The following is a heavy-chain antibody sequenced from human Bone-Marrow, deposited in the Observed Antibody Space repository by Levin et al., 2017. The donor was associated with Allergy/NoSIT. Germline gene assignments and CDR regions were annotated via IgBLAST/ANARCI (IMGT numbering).Heavy chain of an antibody. CDR1: GFTFSNYW. J-gene: IGHJ4*02. D-gene: IGHD3-10*01. V-gene: IGHV3-74*01. CDR3: AREPYYPYYFDY. CDR2: ISDDGTPT. Sequence: ESLKISCAASGFTFSNYWMHWVRQGPGKGLVWVSRISDDGTPTYYADSVKGRFTVSRDNAKNTLYLEMNSLRAEDTAVYYCAREPYYPYYFDYWGQGTLVTVSS.